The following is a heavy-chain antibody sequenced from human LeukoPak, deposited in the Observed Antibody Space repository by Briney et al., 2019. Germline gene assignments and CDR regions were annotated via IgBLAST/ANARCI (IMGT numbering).Heavy chain of an antibody. V-gene: IGHV3-7*01. CDR1: GFTFSSYW. J-gene: IGHJ4*02. D-gene: IGHD2-2*01. CDR3: VAYCSSTSCPDP. Sequence: GGSLRLSCAASGFTFSSYWMSWVRQAPGKGLEWVANIKQDGSEKYYVDSVKGRFTISRDNSKNTLYLQMNSLRAEDTAVYYCVAYCSSTSCPDPGGQGTLVTVSS. CDR2: IKQDGSEK.